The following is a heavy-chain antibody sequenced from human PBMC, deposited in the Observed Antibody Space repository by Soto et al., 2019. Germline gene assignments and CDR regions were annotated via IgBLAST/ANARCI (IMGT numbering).Heavy chain of an antibody. CDR3: ARERPDGARLDP. CDR1: GGSVSSVNYY. J-gene: IGHJ5*02. V-gene: IGHV4-30-4*01. Sequence: PSETLSLTCTVSGGSVSSVNYYWSWIRQPPGKGLEWIGYIYYSGSTYYNPSLKSRVTISVDTSKNQFSLKLSSVTAADTAVYYCARERPDGARLDPWGQGTLVTV. CDR2: IYYSGST. D-gene: IGHD6-6*01.